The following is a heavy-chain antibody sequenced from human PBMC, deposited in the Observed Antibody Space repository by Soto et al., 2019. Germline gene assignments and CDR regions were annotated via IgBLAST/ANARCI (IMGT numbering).Heavy chain of an antibody. CDR1: EFSVSTNY. CDR3: ARNLYCFSTGCYYNDY. Sequence: EVQLVESGGGLVQPGESLRLSCAASEFSVSTNYISWVRQAPGKGLEWVSVIYASGTTYYADSVRGRFTISRDNSKNTLDLQMNSLRAEDTAVYYCARNLYCFSTGCYYNDYWGQGTLVTVSS. J-gene: IGHJ4*02. D-gene: IGHD2-2*01. CDR2: IYASGTT. V-gene: IGHV3-66*01.